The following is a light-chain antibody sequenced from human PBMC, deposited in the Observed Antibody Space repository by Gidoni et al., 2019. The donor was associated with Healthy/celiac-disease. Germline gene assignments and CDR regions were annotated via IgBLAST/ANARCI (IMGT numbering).Light chain of an antibody. V-gene: IGKV3-20*01. CDR2: GAS. CDR1: QSVSSSY. CDR3: QQYGSSPRALT. J-gene: IGKJ4*01. Sequence: EIVLTQSPGTLSLSPGERATLSCRASQSVSSSYLAWYQQKPGQAPRLLIYGASSRATGIPDRFSGSGSGTDFTLTISRLEPEDFAVYYRQQYGSSPRALTFGGGTKVEIK.